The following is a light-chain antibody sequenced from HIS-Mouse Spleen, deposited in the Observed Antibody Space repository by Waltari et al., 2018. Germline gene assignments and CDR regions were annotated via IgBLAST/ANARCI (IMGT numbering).Light chain of an antibody. J-gene: IGLJ2*01. CDR1: ALPKKY. CDR3: YSTDSSGNHRV. V-gene: IGLV3-10*01. CDR2: EDS. Sequence: SYELTQPPSVSVSPGQTARITCSGDALPKKYAYWYQQKSGQAPVLVIYEDSKRPYGIPGRLSGSSSGTKATFTISGAQVEDEADYYCYSTDSSGNHRVFGGGTKLTVL.